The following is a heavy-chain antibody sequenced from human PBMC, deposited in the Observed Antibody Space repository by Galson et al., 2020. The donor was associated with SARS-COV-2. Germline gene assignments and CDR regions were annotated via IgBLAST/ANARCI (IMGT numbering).Heavy chain of an antibody. V-gene: IGHV3-13*01. CDR1: GFIFSTYD. Sequence: GGSLRLSCSASGFIFSTYDMHWVRQAKGEGLEWVSSIGTAGDTYYSGSVKGRFTISRENAKNSLYLQMNSLTAGDTAVYYCVRAVGGCTSKGCYSYYYYGMDVWGQGTTVTVSS. CDR3: VRAVGGCTSKGCYSYYYYGMDV. CDR2: IGTAGDT. D-gene: IGHD2-2*01. J-gene: IGHJ6*02.